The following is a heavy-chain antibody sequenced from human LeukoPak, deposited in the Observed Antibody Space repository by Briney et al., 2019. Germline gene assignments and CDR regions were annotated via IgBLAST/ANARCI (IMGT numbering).Heavy chain of an antibody. Sequence: PSETLSLTCAVYGASFNDYYWSWLRQSPTKGLEWIGEVNHSGSAKYNPSLKSRVTISADKSKTQFFLRLSPVAAADSGVYYCARERASNNHDNWFDPWGQGTLVTVSS. CDR3: ARERASNNHDNWFDP. CDR2: VNHSGSA. V-gene: IGHV4-34*01. J-gene: IGHJ5*02. CDR1: GASFNDYY. D-gene: IGHD1/OR15-1a*01.